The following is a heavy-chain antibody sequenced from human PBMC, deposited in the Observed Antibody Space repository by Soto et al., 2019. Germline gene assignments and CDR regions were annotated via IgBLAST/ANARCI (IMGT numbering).Heavy chain of an antibody. V-gene: IGHV4-4*07. CDR1: GGSFSGYY. CDR2: LNIAGTI. CDR3: ARDRGEYTSSWFWYFSH. J-gene: IGHJ2*01. D-gene: IGHD6-13*01. Sequence: PSETLSLTCAAYGGSFSGYYWSWVRQPAGKGPEWVGRLNIAGTINYNPSHKSRITISMDTSKNQISLHLRSVTAADTAIYYCARDRGEYTSSWFWYFSHWGHGTLVTVSS.